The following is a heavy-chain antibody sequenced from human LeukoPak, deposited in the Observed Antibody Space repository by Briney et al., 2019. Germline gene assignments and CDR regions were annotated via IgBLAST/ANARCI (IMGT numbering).Heavy chain of an antibody. CDR3: AKRLRITIFGDNDP. J-gene: IGHJ5*02. D-gene: IGHD3-3*01. CDR2: ISGSGGST. CDR1: GFTFSSYA. V-gene: IGHV3-23*01. Sequence: GGSLRLSCAASGFTFSSYAMSWVRQAPGKGLEWVSAISGSGGSTYYADSVKGRFTISRDNSKNTLYLQMNSLRAGDTAVYYCAKRLRITIFGDNDPWGQGTLVTVSS.